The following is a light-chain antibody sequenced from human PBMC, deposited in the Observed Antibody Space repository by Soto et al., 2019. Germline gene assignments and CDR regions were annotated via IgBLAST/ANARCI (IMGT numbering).Light chain of an antibody. J-gene: IGKJ1*01. CDR2: GAS. Sequence: EIGMTQCPATLSESPGARAALSRRGSQSFSSNLAWYQQKPVQSPRLLIYGASTRATGIPARLSGSGSGTEFTLPISSLQSEEFAVSYCQQYNNWPPWTFGQGTKVDIK. CDR3: QQYNNWPPWT. V-gene: IGKV3-15*01. CDR1: QSFSSN.